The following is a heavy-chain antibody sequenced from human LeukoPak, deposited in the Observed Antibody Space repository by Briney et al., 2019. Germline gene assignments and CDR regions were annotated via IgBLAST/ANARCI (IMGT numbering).Heavy chain of an antibody. CDR3: ARGEITMIVVNAFDI. D-gene: IGHD3-22*01. CDR2: INPSGGST. Sequence: ASVKVSCKASGYTFTSYYMHWVRQAPGQGLEWMGIINPSGGSTSYAQKFQGRVTMTRDTSTSTVYMELSSLRSEDTAVYYCARGEITMIVVNAFDIWGQGTMVAVSS. CDR1: GYTFTSYY. J-gene: IGHJ3*02. V-gene: IGHV1-46*01.